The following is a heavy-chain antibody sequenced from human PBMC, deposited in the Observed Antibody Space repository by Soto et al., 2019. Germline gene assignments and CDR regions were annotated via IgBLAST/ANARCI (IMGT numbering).Heavy chain of an antibody. J-gene: IGHJ4*01. D-gene: IGHD3-10*01. CDR3: ARAPKPIAMIRKQPYYFDY. V-gene: IGHV4-34*01. Sequence: PSETLSLTCSISRVSFSGYYWKCIRQPPGNGLEWIGEIDHSGSTKYNPSLKSRVTISVGTSKGQFSLNLRCVTAGETAVYYCARAPKPIAMIRKQPYYFDYWGHGTMGAVSS. CDR2: IDHSGST. CDR1: RVSFSGYY.